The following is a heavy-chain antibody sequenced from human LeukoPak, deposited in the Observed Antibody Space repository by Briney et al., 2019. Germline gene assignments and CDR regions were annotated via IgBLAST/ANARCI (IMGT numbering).Heavy chain of an antibody. CDR2: IYPADSDT. Sequence: GESLKISCKGSGYSFNTNWIGWVRQMPGKGLEWMGIIYPADSDTRYSPSFQGQVTISADKSISTAYLQRSSLKASDTAMYYCARHEGLGAAASNYWGQGTLVTVSS. CDR1: GYSFNTNW. J-gene: IGHJ4*02. D-gene: IGHD6-13*01. V-gene: IGHV5-51*01. CDR3: ARHEGLGAAASNY.